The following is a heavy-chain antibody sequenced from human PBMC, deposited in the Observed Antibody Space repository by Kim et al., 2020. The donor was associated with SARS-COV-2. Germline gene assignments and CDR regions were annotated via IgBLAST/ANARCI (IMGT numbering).Heavy chain of an antibody. V-gene: IGHV1-2*02. J-gene: IGHJ3*02. D-gene: IGHD2-15*01. CDR3: ARTRVARKPNDAFDI. Sequence: QKFQGRVTMTRDTSISTAYMELSRLRSDDTAVYYCARTRVARKPNDAFDIWGQGTMVTVSS.